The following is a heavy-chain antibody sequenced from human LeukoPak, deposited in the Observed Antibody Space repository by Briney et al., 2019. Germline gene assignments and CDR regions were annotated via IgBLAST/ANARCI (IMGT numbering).Heavy chain of an antibody. J-gene: IGHJ4*02. V-gene: IGHV4-34*01. CDR1: GGSFSGYY. D-gene: IGHD3-22*01. CDR3: ARGLVTMIVVVTYYFDY. Sequence: SETLSLTCAVYGGSFSGYYWSWLRQPPGKGLEWMGEINHSGSTNYNPSLKSRVTISVDTSKNQFSLKLSSVTAADTAVYYCARGLVTMIVVVTYYFDYWGQGTLVTVSS. CDR2: INHSGST.